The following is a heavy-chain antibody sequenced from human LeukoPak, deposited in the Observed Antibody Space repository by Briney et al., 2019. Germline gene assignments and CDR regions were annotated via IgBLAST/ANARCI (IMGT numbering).Heavy chain of an antibody. D-gene: IGHD3-3*01. J-gene: IGHJ4*02. CDR2: IIPAFGTP. CDR3: ARERLARFPYFDY. Sequence: SVKVSCKTSGGTFSNSGISWVRLAPGQGPEWMGGIIPAFGTPNYAQKFQGRLTITADRSTTTAYMELSSLTSDDTAVYYCARERLARFPYFDYWGQGTLVAVSS. CDR1: GGTFSNSG. V-gene: IGHV1-69*06.